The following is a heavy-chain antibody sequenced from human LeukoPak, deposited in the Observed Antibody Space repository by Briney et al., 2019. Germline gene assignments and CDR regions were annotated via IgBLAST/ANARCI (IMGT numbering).Heavy chain of an antibody. CDR2: INPNSGGT. J-gene: IGHJ4*02. Sequence: ASVKVSCRASGYTFTGYYMHWVRQAPGKGLEWMGWINPNSGGTNYAQKFQGWVTMTRDTSISTAYMELSRLRSDDTAVYYCARDSGLYSSGWYDYWGQGTLVTVSS. CDR1: GYTFTGYY. D-gene: IGHD6-19*01. V-gene: IGHV1-2*04. CDR3: ARDSGLYSSGWYDY.